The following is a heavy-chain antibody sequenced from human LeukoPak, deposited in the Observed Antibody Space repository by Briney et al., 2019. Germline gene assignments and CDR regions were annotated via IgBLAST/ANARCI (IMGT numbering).Heavy chain of an antibody. Sequence: GGSLRLSCAASGFTFNTYSMNWVRQAPGKGLEWVSSISSSSSYIYYADSVKGRFTISRDNAKNSLYLQMNSLRAEDTAVYYCARDLWFGELGDAFDLWGQGTKVTVAS. D-gene: IGHD3-10*01. V-gene: IGHV3-21*01. CDR3: ARDLWFGELGDAFDL. CDR1: GFTFNTYS. CDR2: ISSSSSYI. J-gene: IGHJ3*01.